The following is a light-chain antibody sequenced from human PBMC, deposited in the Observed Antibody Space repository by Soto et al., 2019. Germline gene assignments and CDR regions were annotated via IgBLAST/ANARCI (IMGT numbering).Light chain of an antibody. V-gene: IGKV3D-20*01. CDR2: DAS. J-gene: IGKJ4*01. CDR1: QSVTNSY. CDR3: QQYGISPLT. Sequence: ETVLTQSPATLSLSPGERATLSCGASQSVTNSYLAWYQQKPGLAPRLLIYDASSRATGIPDRFSGRGSGTDFTLTISRLEPEDFAVYYCQQYGISPLTFGGGTKVEI.